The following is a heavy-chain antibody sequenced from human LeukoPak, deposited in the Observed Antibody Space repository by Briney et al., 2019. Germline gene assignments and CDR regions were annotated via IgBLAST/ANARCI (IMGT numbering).Heavy chain of an antibody. Sequence: PGGSLRLSCAASGFTFSSYGMTWVRQAPGKGLEWVSGISGSGDNTWYADSVKGRFTISRDNSKKTLDLQMHSLRAEDTAVYYCTKRGCSSSSCYAGYYYMDVWGKGTTVTISS. J-gene: IGHJ6*03. CDR3: TKRGCSSSSCYAGYYYMDV. CDR1: GFTFSSYG. D-gene: IGHD2-2*01. CDR2: ISGSGDNT. V-gene: IGHV3-23*01.